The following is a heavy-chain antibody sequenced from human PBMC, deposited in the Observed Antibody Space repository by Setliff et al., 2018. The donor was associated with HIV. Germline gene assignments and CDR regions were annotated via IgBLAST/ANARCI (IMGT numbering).Heavy chain of an antibody. Sequence: PSETLSLTCAVYGGSFGAYYWTWIRQPPGKGLEWIGEINHSRSTNYNPSLKSRVTISVDTSKNQFSLKLSSVTAADTAVYYCARLSGGMVPNYWGQGTLVTVSS. CDR2: INHSRST. CDR1: GGSFGAYY. V-gene: IGHV4-34*01. CDR3: ARLSGGMVPNY. D-gene: IGHD3-10*01. J-gene: IGHJ4*02.